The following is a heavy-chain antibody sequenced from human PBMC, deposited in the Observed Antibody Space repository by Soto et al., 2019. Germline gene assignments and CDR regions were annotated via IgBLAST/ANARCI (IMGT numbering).Heavy chain of an antibody. CDR2: IDPSDSYT. CDR1: GYSFTIYW. V-gene: IGHV5-10-1*01. CDR3: ARPLQNSILRYFDWLHDAFDI. D-gene: IGHD3-9*01. J-gene: IGHJ3*02. Sequence: PGESLNISCKGSGYSFTIYWISWVRQMPGKGLEWMGRIDPSDSYTNYSPSFQGHVTISADKSISTAYLQWSSLKASDTAMYYCARPLQNSILRYFDWLHDAFDIWGQGTMVTVSS.